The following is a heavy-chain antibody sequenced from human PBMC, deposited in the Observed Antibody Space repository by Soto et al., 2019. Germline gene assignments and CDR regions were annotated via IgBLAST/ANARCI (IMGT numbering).Heavy chain of an antibody. CDR1: GLSITDSEMG. D-gene: IGHD6-19*01. V-gene: IGHV2-26*01. CDR3: ARRHLAVAVSPWFDP. J-gene: IGHJ5*02. Sequence: QVTLKESRPVLGKPTETLTLRCTVSGLSITDSEMGVSWIRQPPGQPLEWLAHIDSSGEKSYRTFLKSRLAISKDTSKSQIVLTMTNMDPADTATYYSARRHLAVAVSPWFDPWGQGIPVTVSS. CDR2: IDSSGEK.